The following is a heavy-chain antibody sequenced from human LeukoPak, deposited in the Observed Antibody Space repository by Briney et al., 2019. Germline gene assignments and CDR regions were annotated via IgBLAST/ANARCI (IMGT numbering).Heavy chain of an antibody. Sequence: ASVKVPCKASGYTFTGYHIHWVRQAPGQGLEWMGSINPNSDDTNYAQNFQGRVTMTRDTFIRTAYMELSRLTSDDTAVYYCARGRSFGELGVYWGQGTLLTVSS. V-gene: IGHV1-2*02. D-gene: IGHD3-10*01. CDR1: GYTFTGYH. J-gene: IGHJ4*02. CDR2: INPNSDDT. CDR3: ARGRSFGELGVY.